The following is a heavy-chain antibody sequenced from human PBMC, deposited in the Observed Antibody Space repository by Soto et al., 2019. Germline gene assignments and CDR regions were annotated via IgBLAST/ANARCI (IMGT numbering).Heavy chain of an antibody. Sequence: QVQLVQSGAEVKKPGASVKVSCKASGYTFSNYALSWVRQAPGQGLEWMGRISANNGKTNYAQKFQGRVTMTTDTSTNTAYMELRSLRSDDTAVYYCARESGPSDHWGQGTLVTVSS. J-gene: IGHJ4*02. CDR2: ISANNGKT. CDR1: GYTFSNYA. D-gene: IGHD1-26*01. CDR3: ARESGPSDH. V-gene: IGHV1-18*01.